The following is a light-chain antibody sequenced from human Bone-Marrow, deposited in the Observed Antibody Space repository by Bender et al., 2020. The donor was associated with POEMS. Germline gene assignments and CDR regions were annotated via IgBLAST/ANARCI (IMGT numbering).Light chain of an antibody. CDR2: GSS. Sequence: QSVLTQPPSVSGAPGQRVTISCTGSSSNIGANYDVHWYQQVPGRSPKLIIFGSSNRPSGVPDRFSGSKSGTSASLAITGLQAEDEADYYCQSSDINVIGSRVFGGGTKLTVL. CDR1: SSNIGANYD. V-gene: IGLV1-40*01. CDR3: QSSDINVIGSRV. J-gene: IGLJ3*02.